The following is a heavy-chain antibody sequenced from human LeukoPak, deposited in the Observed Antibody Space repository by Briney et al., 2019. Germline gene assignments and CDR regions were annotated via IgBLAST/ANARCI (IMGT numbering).Heavy chain of an antibody. Sequence: PGGSLRLSCAASGFTFSSYEMNWVRQAPGKGLEWVSYISSSGSTIYYADSVKGRFTISRDNAKNSLYLQMNSLRAEDTAVYYCARELLNEMATSTSAFDIWGQGTMVTVPS. J-gene: IGHJ3*02. CDR2: ISSSGSTI. CDR3: ARELLNEMATSTSAFDI. D-gene: IGHD5-24*01. CDR1: GFTFSSYE. V-gene: IGHV3-48*03.